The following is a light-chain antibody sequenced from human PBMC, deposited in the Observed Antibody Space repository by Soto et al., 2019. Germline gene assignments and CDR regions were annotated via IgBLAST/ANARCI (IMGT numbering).Light chain of an antibody. J-gene: IGKJ4*01. Sequence: EIVLTQSQVTLSLSPGERATLSCRATRSVNNFVAWYQQKPGQAPSLLISDASNRATGIPDRFSGSGSGTDFTLTINSLEPEDFAVYFCHQRAGWPPTFGGGTKVEIK. V-gene: IGKV3-11*01. CDR2: DAS. CDR1: RSVNNF. CDR3: HQRAGWPPT.